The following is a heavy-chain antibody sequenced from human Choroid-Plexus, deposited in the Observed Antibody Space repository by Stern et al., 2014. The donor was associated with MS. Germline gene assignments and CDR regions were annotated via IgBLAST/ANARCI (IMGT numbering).Heavy chain of an antibody. Sequence: VQLVQSGGGLVQPGGSLTISCTAAGFTFGNYWMTWVRQAPGKGLEWGANIKENGTEKNYVDSVKGRFSISRDNARNALYLQMNSLRVEDTALYYCARVYNTIYGIVTQRGSGMDVWGPGTTVIVSS. J-gene: IGHJ6*02. V-gene: IGHV3-7*01. CDR1: GFTFGNYW. D-gene: IGHD3-3*01. CDR3: ARVYNTIYGIVTQRGSGMDV. CDR2: IKENGTEK.